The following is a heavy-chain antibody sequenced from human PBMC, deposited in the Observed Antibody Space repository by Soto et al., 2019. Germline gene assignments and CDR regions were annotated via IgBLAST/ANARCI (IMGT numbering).Heavy chain of an antibody. CDR3: ARNGRDYDFWSGYRRGYNWFDP. CDR2: IYYSGST. CDR1: GGSISSSSYY. D-gene: IGHD3-3*01. Sequence: SETLXLTCTVSGGSISSSSYYWGWIRQPPGKGLEWIGSIYYSGSTYYNPSLKSRVTISVDTSKNQFSLKLSSVTAADTAVYYCARNGRDYDFWSGYRRGYNWFDPWGQGTLVTVSS. V-gene: IGHV4-39*01. J-gene: IGHJ5*02.